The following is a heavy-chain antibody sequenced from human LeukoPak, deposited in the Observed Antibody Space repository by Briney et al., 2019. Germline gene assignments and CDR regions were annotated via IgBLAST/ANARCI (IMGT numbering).Heavy chain of an antibody. CDR2: INAGNGNT. CDR3: ARNPHIGEAIFDP. D-gene: IGHD3-10*01. J-gene: IGHJ5*02. V-gene: IGHV1-3*01. Sequence: ASVKVSCKASGYTFTSYAMHWVRQAPGQRLEWMGWINAGNGNTKYSQKFQGRVTITRDTSASTAYMELSSLRSEDTAVYYCARNPHIGEAIFDPWGQGTLVTVSS. CDR1: GYTFTSYA.